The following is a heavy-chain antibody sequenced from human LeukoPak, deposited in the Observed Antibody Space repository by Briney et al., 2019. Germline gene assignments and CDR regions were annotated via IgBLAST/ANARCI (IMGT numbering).Heavy chain of an antibody. D-gene: IGHD6-19*01. V-gene: IGHV4-61*02. CDR3: ARDIAVAATDYYYYMDV. Sequence: SQTLSLTCTVSGGSISSGSYYWSWIRQPAGKGLEWIGRIYTSGSTNYNPSLKSRVTISADTSKNQFSPKLSSVTAADTAVYYCARDIAVAATDYYYYMDVWGKGTTVTVSS. CDR1: GGSISSGSYY. J-gene: IGHJ6*03. CDR2: IYTSGST.